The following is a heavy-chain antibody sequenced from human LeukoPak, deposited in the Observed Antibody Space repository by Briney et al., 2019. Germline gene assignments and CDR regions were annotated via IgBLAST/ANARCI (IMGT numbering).Heavy chain of an antibody. CDR2: ISRNSRYI. D-gene: IGHD3-10*01. V-gene: IGHV3-21*01. CDR3: ARGPYASGSYGRRGWVHYMDV. Sequence: GGSLRLSCAASGFSFSTYSMNWVRQAPGKGLEWVSSISRNSRYIYYADSMRGRFTISRDNAKNSLYLQMNSLRAEDTAVYYCARGPYASGSYGRRGWVHYMDVWGKGTTVTISS. J-gene: IGHJ6*03. CDR1: GFSFSTYS.